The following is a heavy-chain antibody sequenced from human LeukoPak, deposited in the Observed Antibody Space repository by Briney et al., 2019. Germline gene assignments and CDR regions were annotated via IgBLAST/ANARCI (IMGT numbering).Heavy chain of an antibody. CDR1: GGSISSYC. D-gene: IGHD5-18*01. CDR2: IYYSGST. V-gene: IGHV4-59*01. J-gene: IGHJ3*02. CDR3: ARDGYSYGGDAFDI. Sequence: SETLSLTCTVSGGSISSYCWSWIRQPPGKGLEWIGYIYYSGSTNYNPSLKSRVTISVDTSKNQFSLKLSSVTAADTAVYYCARDGYSYGGDAFDIWGQGTMVTVSS.